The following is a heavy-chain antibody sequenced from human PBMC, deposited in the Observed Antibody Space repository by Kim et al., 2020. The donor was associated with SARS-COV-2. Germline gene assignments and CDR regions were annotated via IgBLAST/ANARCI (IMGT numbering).Heavy chain of an antibody. CDR2: IIPIFGTA. CDR3: ARAGWDSGYYYAHNWFDP. Sequence: SVKVSCKASGGTFSSYAISWVRQAPGQGLEWRGGIIPIFGTANYAQKFQGRVQITADESTSTAYMELSSLRSEDTAVYYCARAGWDSGYYYAHNWFDPWGQGPLVTVSS. CDR1: GGTFSSYA. J-gene: IGHJ5*02. V-gene: IGHV1-69*13. D-gene: IGHD3-22*01.